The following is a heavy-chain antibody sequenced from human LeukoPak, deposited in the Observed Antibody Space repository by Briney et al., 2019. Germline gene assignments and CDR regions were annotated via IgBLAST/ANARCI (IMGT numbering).Heavy chain of an antibody. CDR1: GGSFSGYY. V-gene: IGHV4-34*01. J-gene: IGHJ6*03. CDR2: INHSGST. D-gene: IGHD4-23*01. Sequence: SETLSLTCAVYGGSFSGYYWSWIRQPPGKGLEWIGEINHSGSTNYNPSLKSRVTISVDTSKNQFSLKLSSVTAADTAVYYCARGGVTPPYYYMDVWGKGTTVTVSS. CDR3: ARGGVTPPYYYMDV.